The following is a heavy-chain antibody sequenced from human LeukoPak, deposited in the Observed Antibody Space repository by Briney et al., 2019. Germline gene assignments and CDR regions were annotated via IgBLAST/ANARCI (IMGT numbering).Heavy chain of an antibody. CDR3: AREQYSGSYREFDY. CDR1: AGSISSSSYY. D-gene: IGHD1-26*01. CDR2: IYYSGST. J-gene: IGHJ4*02. Sequence: SETLSLTCTVSAGSISSSSYYWGWIRQPPGKGLEWIGSIYYSGSTYYNPSLKSRVTISVDTSKNQFSLKLSSVTAADTAVYYCAREQYSGSYREFDYWGQGTLVTVSS. V-gene: IGHV4-39*02.